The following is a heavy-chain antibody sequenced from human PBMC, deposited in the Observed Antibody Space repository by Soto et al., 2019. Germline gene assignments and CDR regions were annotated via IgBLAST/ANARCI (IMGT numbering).Heavy chain of an antibody. CDR2: IVVGSGNT. V-gene: IGHV1-58*01. Sequence: SVKVSCKASGFTFTSSAVQWVRQARGQRLEWIGWIVVGSGNTNYAQKFQERVTITRDMSTSTAYMELSSLRSEDTAVYYCAAGGRYYDSSGYYYPPSDYWGQGTLVAVSS. CDR3: AAGGRYYDSSGYYYPPSDY. J-gene: IGHJ4*02. CDR1: GFTFTSSA. D-gene: IGHD3-22*01.